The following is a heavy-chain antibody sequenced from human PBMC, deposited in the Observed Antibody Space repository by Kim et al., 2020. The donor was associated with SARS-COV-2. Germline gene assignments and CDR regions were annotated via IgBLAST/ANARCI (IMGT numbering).Heavy chain of an antibody. Sequence: GGSLRLSCAASGFTFSSYAMSWVRQAPGKGLEWVSAISGSGGSTYYADSVKGRFTISRDNSKNTLYLQMNSLRAEDTAVYYCAHRPGGLGGWYSYYFDYWGQGTLVTVSS. V-gene: IGHV3-23*01. CDR1: GFTFSSYA. CDR3: AHRPGGLGGWYSYYFDY. D-gene: IGHD6-19*01. CDR2: ISGSGGST. J-gene: IGHJ4*02.